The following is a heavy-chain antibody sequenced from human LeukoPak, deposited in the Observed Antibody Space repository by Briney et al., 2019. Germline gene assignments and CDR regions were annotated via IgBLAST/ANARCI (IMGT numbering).Heavy chain of an antibody. Sequence: PSETLSLTCTVSGYSISSGYYWDWIRQPPGKGLEWIGTLSHSGSSYYNPSLKSRVTISVDTSKNQFSLKLSSVTAADTAMYYCARHSVEQLATDFWGQGTLVTVSS. CDR2: LSHSGSS. D-gene: IGHD6-13*01. V-gene: IGHV4-38-2*02. CDR3: ARHSVEQLATDF. CDR1: GYSISSGYY. J-gene: IGHJ4*02.